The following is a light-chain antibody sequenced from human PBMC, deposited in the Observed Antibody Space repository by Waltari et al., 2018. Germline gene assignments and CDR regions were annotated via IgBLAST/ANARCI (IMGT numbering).Light chain of an antibody. Sequence: QSALTQPASVSGSPGQSITISCSGTSSDFGLYNLVPWYQRHRGKAPKLILYDVYRRPAGVSILFSGSKSSNTASLTISGLQAEDEADYYCCSYGGRGTYTWVFGGETKLTVL. CDR3: CSYGGRGTYTWV. J-gene: IGLJ3*02. CDR2: DVY. CDR1: SSDFGLYNL. V-gene: IGLV2-23*02.